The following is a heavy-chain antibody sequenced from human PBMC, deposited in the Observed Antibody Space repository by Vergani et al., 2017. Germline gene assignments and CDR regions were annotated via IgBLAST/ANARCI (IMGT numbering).Heavy chain of an antibody. D-gene: IGHD5-18*01. Sequence: QVQLVQSGAEVKKPGASVKVSCKASGYTFTSYAMHWVRQAPGQRLEWMGWINAGNGNTNYAQKLQGRVTMTTDTSTSTAYMELRSLRSDDTAVYYCAREGRIQLWLLGFDYWGQGTLVTVSS. CDR3: AREGRIQLWLLGFDY. J-gene: IGHJ4*02. V-gene: IGHV1-3*01. CDR2: INAGNGNT. CDR1: GYTFTSYA.